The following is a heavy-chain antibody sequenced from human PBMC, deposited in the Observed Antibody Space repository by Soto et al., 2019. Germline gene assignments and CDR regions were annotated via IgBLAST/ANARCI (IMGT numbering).Heavy chain of an antibody. CDR1: GFTFSSFG. J-gene: IGHJ4*02. Sequence: QGQLVESGGDVVQPGRSLRLSCAASGFTFSSFGMHWVRQAPGKGLEWVALISYDGSNAYYGDSVKGRFTISRDNSKNTLYLQMNTLRAEDSAVYHCAKVKMTYAIRGLYFDLWGQGTLVTVSS. CDR3: AKVKMTYAIRGLYFDL. D-gene: IGHD2-21*01. V-gene: IGHV3-30*19. CDR2: ISYDGSNA.